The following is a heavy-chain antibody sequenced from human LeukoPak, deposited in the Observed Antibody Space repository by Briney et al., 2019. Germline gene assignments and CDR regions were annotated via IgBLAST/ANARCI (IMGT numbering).Heavy chain of an antibody. CDR2: ISYDGSNK. D-gene: IGHD2-21*02. Sequence: GGSLRLSCAASGFTFSSYGMHWVRQAPGKGLEWVAVISYDGSNKYYADSVKGRFTISRDNSKNTLYLQMNSLRAEDTAVYYCNFYCGGDCYPSDAFDIWGQGTMVTVSS. J-gene: IGHJ3*02. V-gene: IGHV3-30*19. CDR3: NFYCGGDCYPSDAFDI. CDR1: GFTFSSYG.